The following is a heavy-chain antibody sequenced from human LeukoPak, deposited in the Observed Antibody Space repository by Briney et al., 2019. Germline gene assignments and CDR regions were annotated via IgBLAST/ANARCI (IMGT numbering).Heavy chain of an antibody. J-gene: IGHJ6*02. CDR3: AKPPNYCGSGSYVYIAV. CDR2: IRYEGSNK. CDR1: AFTFSSYG. Sequence: GGSLRLSRAASAFTFSSYGMHWVRQAAGKGLEWVAFIRYEGSNKYYADSVKGLFTISRDNSKNTLYLQTNSLRAEDTAVYYCAKPPNYCGSGSYVYIAVWGQGSTVTVSS. D-gene: IGHD3-10*01. V-gene: IGHV3-30*02.